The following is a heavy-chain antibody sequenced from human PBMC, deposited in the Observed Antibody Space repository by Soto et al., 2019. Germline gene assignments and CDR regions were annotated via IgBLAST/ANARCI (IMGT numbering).Heavy chain of an antibody. CDR3: ARRGNCTNGVCPDLFVP. CDR2: INPNSGGT. J-gene: IGHJ5*02. CDR1: GYTFTGYY. D-gene: IGHD2-8*01. Sequence: QVQLVQSGAEVKKPGASVKVSCKASGYTFTGYYMHWVRQAPGQGLEWMGWINPNSGGTNYAQKFQGRVTMTRDTSISTAYMELSRLRSDDTAVYYCARRGNCTNGVCPDLFVPWGQGTLVTVSS. V-gene: IGHV1-2*02.